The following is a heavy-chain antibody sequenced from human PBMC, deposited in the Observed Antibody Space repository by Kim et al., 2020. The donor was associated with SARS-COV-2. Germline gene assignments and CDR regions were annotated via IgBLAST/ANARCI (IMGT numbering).Heavy chain of an antibody. Sequence: SETLSLTCTVSGGSISSYYWSWIRQPPGKGLEWIGYIYYSGSTNYNPSLKSRVTISVDTSKNQFSLKLSSVTAADTAVYYCARERWGHWNYGRGAKDAFDIWGQGTMVTVSS. D-gene: IGHD1-7*01. J-gene: IGHJ3*02. CDR2: IYYSGST. CDR1: GGSISSYY. V-gene: IGHV4-59*01. CDR3: ARERWGHWNYGRGAKDAFDI.